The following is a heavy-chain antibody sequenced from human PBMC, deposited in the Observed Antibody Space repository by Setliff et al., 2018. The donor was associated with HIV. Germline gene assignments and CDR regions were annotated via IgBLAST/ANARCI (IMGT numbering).Heavy chain of an antibody. D-gene: IGHD1-1*01. CDR3: AGGLVSQKVPFDP. CDR2: INPNSGDT. Sequence: ASVKVSCKASGFTFSDYYMHWVRQAPGQGLEWMGWINPNSGDTNYAQKFQGRVTMTRDTSTSTAYMELSSLGSEDTAVYYCAGGLVSQKVPFDPWGQGTLVTVSS. J-gene: IGHJ5*02. V-gene: IGHV1-2*02. CDR1: GFTFSDYY.